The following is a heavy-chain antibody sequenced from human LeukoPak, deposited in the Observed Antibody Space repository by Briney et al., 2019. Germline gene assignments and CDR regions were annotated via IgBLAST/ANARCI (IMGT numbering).Heavy chain of an antibody. J-gene: IGHJ4*02. CDR3: ARDMDSSGWGIFDY. CDR2: ISSSSSHI. CDR1: GFTFSSYA. V-gene: IGHV3-21*01. D-gene: IGHD6-19*01. Sequence: GGSLRLSCTAFGFTFSSYAMNWVRQAPGKGLEWVSSISSSSSHIYYADSVKGRFTISRDNAKNSLYLRMNSLRTEDTAVYYCARDMDSSGWGIFDYWGQGTLGTVSS.